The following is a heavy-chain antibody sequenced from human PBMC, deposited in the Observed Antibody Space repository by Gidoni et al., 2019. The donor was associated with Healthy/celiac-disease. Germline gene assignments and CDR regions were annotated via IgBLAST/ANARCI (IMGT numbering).Heavy chain of an antibody. CDR1: GYTFTSSG. V-gene: IGHV1-18*04. CDR3: ARTGEDSNYVGWFDP. J-gene: IGHJ5*02. CDR2: ISAYNGNT. Sequence: QVQLVQSGAEVKKPGASVKVPCTASGYTFTSSGISWVRQAPGQGLEWMGWISAYNGNTNYAQKLQGRVTMTTDTSTSTAYMELRSLRSDDTAVYYCARTGEDSNYVGWFDPWGQGTLVTVSS. D-gene: IGHD4-4*01.